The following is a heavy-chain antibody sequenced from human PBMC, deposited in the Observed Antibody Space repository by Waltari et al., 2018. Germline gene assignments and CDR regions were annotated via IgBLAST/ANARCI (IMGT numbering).Heavy chain of an antibody. J-gene: IGHJ4*02. V-gene: IGHV4-38-2*01. CDR3: TRQVLGYCTSAACRRLES. CDR1: GYAVNSGFY. Sequence: QVQLHESGPGLVKSSETLSLTCDVSGYAVNSGFYWGWIRQAPGKGLRWIATIYHEGTTFYHPSIKNRLSVSMDTPKNQSSLTLKSMTAADTAVYYCTRQVLGYCTSAACRRLESWGQGTRVTVSS. D-gene: IGHD2-8*02. CDR2: IYHEGTT.